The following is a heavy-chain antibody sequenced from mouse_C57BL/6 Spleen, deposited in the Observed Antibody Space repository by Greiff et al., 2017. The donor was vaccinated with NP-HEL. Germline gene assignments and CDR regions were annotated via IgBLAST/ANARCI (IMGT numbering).Heavy chain of an antibody. CDR3: ASDYGSSYGY. Sequence: DVKLQESGPGLVKPSQSLSLTCSVTGYSITSGYYWNWIRQFPGNKLEWMGYISYDGSNNYNPSLKNRISITRDTSKNQFFLKLNSVTTEDTATYYCASDYGSSYGYWGQGTSVTVSS. CDR1: GYSITSGYY. V-gene: IGHV3-6*01. CDR2: ISYDGSN. J-gene: IGHJ4*01. D-gene: IGHD1-1*01.